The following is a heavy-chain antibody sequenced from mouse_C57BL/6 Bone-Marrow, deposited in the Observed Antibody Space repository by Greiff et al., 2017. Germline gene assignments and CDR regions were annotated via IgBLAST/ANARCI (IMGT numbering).Heavy chain of an antibody. CDR1: GFPITSGYY. CDR3: AGGLDGSGAY. J-gene: IGHJ3*01. V-gene: IGHV12-3*01. D-gene: IGHD2-3*01. Sequence: ESGPGLVKPSQSLFLTCSITGFPITSGYYWIWIRQSPGKPLEWMGYITPSGETFYNTSLQSPISITRETSKNQFFLQLNSVTTEDTAMYYCAGGLDGSGAYWGQGTLVTVSA. CDR2: ITPSGET.